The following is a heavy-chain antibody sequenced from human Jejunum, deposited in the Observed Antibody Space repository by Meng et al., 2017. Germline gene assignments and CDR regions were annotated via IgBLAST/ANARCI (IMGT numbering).Heavy chain of an antibody. J-gene: IGHJ4*02. CDR2: ISYSGST. D-gene: IGHD3-10*01. CDR1: GGSICGSYYY. Sequence: QLQLQEPCAGLVKASETLSFTCTVSGGSICGSYYYWGWIRQHPGKGLGWTGTISYSGSTYYNPSLTSRVTISMDTSKNQFSLKLSSVTAADTAVYYCARHFSGSGTWFFDSWGQGVLVTVSS. V-gene: IGHV4-39*01. CDR3: ARHFSGSGTWFFDS.